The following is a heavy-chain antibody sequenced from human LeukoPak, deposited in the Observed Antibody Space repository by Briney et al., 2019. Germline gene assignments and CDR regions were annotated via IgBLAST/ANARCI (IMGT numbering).Heavy chain of an antibody. CDR1: GFTFSSYA. J-gene: IGHJ5*02. D-gene: IGHD5-18*01. CDR2: ISSNGGST. Sequence: GGSLRLSCAASGFTFSSYAMHWVRQAPGKGLEYVSAISSNGGSTYYANSVKGRFTISRDNSKNTLYLQMGSLRAEDMAVYYCAREVVDTAMVPKFDPWGQGTLVTVSS. CDR3: AREVVDTAMVPKFDP. V-gene: IGHV3-64*01.